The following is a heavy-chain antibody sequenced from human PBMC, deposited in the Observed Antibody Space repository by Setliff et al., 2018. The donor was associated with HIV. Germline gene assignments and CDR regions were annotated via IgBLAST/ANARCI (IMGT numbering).Heavy chain of an antibody. CDR3: ARGGPARVALLYWFDP. V-gene: IGHV1-18*01. D-gene: IGHD2-21*01. CDR2: INTYNGNT. Sequence: GASVKVSCKASGYNFVGYGINWLRQAPGQGLEWMGWINTYNGNTKYGQKFQGSVTMTTDISTSTVYMELRNLRSDDTAVYFCARGGPARVALLYWFDPWGQGTLVTVSS. J-gene: IGHJ5*02. CDR1: GYNFVGYG.